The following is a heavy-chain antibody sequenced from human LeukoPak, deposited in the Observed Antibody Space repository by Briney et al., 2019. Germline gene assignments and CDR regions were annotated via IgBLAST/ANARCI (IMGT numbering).Heavy chain of an antibody. CDR3: ARDIFGSGSYPDF. CDR1: GFAFNTYA. Sequence: PGGSLRLSCAASGFAFNTYAMHWVRQAPGQGLEWVALIWHDGSHKFYSNSVGGQFTISRDNSKNTVSLQMNNLRPEDTAVYYCARDIFGSGSYPDFWGQGTLVTVSS. CDR2: IWHDGSHK. V-gene: IGHV3-33*01. D-gene: IGHD3-10*01. J-gene: IGHJ4*02.